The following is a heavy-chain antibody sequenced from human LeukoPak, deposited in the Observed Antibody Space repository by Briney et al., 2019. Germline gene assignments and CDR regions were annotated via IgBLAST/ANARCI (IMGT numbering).Heavy chain of an antibody. J-gene: IGHJ5*02. Sequence: PSETLSPTCAVYGGSFSGYYWSWIRQPPGKGLEWIGEINHSGSTNYNPSLKSRVTISVDTSKNQFSLKLSSVTAADTAVYYCARNDCSGGSCYPPASWGQGTLVTVSS. D-gene: IGHD2-15*01. CDR2: INHSGST. CDR1: GGSFSGYY. V-gene: IGHV4-34*01. CDR3: ARNDCSGGSCYPPAS.